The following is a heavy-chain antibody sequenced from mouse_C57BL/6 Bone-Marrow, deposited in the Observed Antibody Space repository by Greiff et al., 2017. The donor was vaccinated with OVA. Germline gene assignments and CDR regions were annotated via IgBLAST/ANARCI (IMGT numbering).Heavy chain of an antibody. CDR2: IYPGNSDT. J-gene: IGHJ4*01. Sequence: EVQRVESGTVLARPGASVKMSCKTSGYTFTSYWMHWVKQRPGQGLEWIGAIYPGNSDTSYNQKFKGKAKLTAVTSASPAYMELSSLTNEDSAVYYCTRYYGRLYAMDYWGQGTSVTVSS. CDR1: GYTFTSYW. D-gene: IGHD1-1*01. V-gene: IGHV1-5*01. CDR3: TRYYGRLYAMDY.